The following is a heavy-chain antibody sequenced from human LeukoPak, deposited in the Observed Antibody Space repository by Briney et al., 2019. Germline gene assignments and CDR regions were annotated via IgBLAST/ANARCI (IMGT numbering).Heavy chain of an antibody. D-gene: IGHD3-10*01. V-gene: IGHV3-48*03. CDR2: ISSSGSTI. CDR1: GFTFSSYE. CDR3: ARSSGSGSYYKRIYYFDY. J-gene: IGHJ4*02. Sequence: GSLRLSCAASGFTFSSYEMNWVRQAPGKGLEWVSYISSSGSTIYYADSVKGRFTISRDNAKNSLYLQMNSLRAEETAVYYCARSSGSGSYYKRIYYFDYWGQGTLVTVSS.